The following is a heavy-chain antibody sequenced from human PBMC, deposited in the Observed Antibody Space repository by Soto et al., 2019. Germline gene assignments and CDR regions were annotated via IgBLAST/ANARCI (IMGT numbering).Heavy chain of an antibody. CDR1: GDSISTSSYY. CDR3: ARHEGNGNVCPLDY. CDR2: IYYSGST. J-gene: IGHJ4*02. V-gene: IGHV4-39*01. Sequence: SETLSLTCDVSGDSISTSSYYWGWIRQPPGKGLEWIASIYYSGSTYYMPSLRSRVTLSVDTSKNQFSLRLTSVTAEDTAVYYCARHEGNGNVCPLDYWGQGILVTVSS. D-gene: IGHD2-8*01.